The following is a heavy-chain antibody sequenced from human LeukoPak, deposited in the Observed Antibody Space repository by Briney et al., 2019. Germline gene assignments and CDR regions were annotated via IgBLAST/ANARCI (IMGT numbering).Heavy chain of an antibody. Sequence: PPETLSPTCFVSGDSISGGSSYWSWIRQSAGTGLEWIGRLYSRGNTDYNPSLKSRVTISVDTSKNQLFLKLSSVTAADTAVYYCTRDPNYGEPPDHWGQGALVTVSS. D-gene: IGHD4-17*01. CDR3: TRDPNYGEPPDH. J-gene: IGHJ5*02. CDR2: LYSRGNT. V-gene: IGHV4-61*02. CDR1: GDSISGGSSY.